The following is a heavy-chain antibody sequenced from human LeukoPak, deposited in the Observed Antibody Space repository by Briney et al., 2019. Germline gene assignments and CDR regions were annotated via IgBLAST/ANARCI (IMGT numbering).Heavy chain of an antibody. D-gene: IGHD5-18*01. V-gene: IGHV1-69*13. CDR3: ARERSQGYSYGSDFDY. Sequence: GASVKVSCKASGGTFSSYAISWVRQAPGQGLEWMGGIIPIFGTANYAQKFQGRVTITADESTSTAYMELSSLRSEDTAVYYCARERSQGYSYGSDFDYWGQGTLVTVSS. CDR2: IIPIFGTA. CDR1: GGTFSSYA. J-gene: IGHJ4*02.